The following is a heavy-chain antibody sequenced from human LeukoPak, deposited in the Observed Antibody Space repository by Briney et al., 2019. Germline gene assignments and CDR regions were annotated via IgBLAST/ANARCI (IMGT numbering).Heavy chain of an antibody. Sequence: GGSLRLSCAASGFTFSTYAMSWVRQAPGKGLERVSAISGSGGSTYYADSVKGRFTIPRDNSKNTLYLQMNSLRAEDTAVYYCARDPSGSYYVDYWGQGTLVTVSS. CDR1: GFTFSTYA. V-gene: IGHV3-23*01. D-gene: IGHD1-26*01. CDR2: ISGSGGST. CDR3: ARDPSGSYYVDY. J-gene: IGHJ4*02.